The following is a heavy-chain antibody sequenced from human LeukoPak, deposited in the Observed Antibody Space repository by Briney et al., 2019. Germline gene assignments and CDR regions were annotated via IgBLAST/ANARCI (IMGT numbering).Heavy chain of an antibody. CDR1: GFTFSSYE. Sequence: GGSLRLSCAASGFTFSSYEMNWVRQAPGKGLEWVSYISSSGSTIYYADSVKGRLTISRDNAKNSLYLQMNSLRAEDTAVYYCARGDSVEMATTGFQSGGAFDIWGQGTMVTVSS. D-gene: IGHD5-24*01. CDR3: ARGDSVEMATTGFQSGGAFDI. J-gene: IGHJ3*02. CDR2: ISSSGSTI. V-gene: IGHV3-48*03.